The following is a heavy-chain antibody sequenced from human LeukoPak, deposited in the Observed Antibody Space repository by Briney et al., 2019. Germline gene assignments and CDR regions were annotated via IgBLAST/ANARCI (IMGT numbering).Heavy chain of an antibody. V-gene: IGHV4-34*01. J-gene: IGHJ6*02. Sequence: PSETLSLTCAVYGGSFSGYYWSWIRQPPGKGLEWIGEINHSGSTNYNPSLKSRVTISVDTSKNQFSLKLSSVTAADTAVYYCARDRGSSRWYYDSMKNYYYYGMDVWGQGTTVTVSS. CDR2: INHSGST. CDR3: ARDRGSSRWYYDSMKNYYYYGMDV. CDR1: GGSFSGYY. D-gene: IGHD3-22*01.